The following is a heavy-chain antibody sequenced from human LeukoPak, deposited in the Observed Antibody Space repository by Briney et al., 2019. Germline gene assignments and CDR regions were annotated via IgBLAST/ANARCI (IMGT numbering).Heavy chain of an antibody. D-gene: IGHD5-18*01. Sequence: GGSLRLSCAASGFTFSSYGMHWVRQAPGKGLEWVAVISYDGSNKYYADSVKGRFTISRDNSKNTLYLQMNSLRAEDTAVYYCASPYSYAKTYYYGMDVWGQGTTVTVSS. CDR1: GFTFSSYG. V-gene: IGHV3-30*03. CDR2: ISYDGSNK. CDR3: ASPYSYAKTYYYGMDV. J-gene: IGHJ6*02.